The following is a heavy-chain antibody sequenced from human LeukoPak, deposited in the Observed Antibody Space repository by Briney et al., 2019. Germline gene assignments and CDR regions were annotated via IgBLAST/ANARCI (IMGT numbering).Heavy chain of an antibody. Sequence: GGSLRLSCAASGFSFSVYEMHWVRQAPGKGLEWISDISSSGTTTYYADSVKGRFTISRNNAKNSLYLQMNSLRAEDTAVYYFTTQTVASNFDYWGQGTLVTVPS. V-gene: IGHV3-48*03. D-gene: IGHD6-19*01. CDR2: ISSSGTTT. CDR1: GFSFSVYE. CDR3: TTQTVASNFDY. J-gene: IGHJ4*02.